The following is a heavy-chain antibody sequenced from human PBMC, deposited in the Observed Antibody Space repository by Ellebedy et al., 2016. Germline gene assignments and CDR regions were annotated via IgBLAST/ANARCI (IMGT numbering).Heavy chain of an antibody. CDR2: IKSKTDGGAA. CDR1: GFTFSNAW. Sequence: GESLKISCAASGFTFSNAWMNWVRQAPGKGLEWVGRIKSKTDGGAADYAAPVKGRFTISRDDSKSTLYLQMNSLKTEDTAVYFCTTVYRYNYDSVWGQGTLVTVS. D-gene: IGHD5-18*01. CDR3: TTVYRYNYDSV. V-gene: IGHV3-15*01. J-gene: IGHJ4*02.